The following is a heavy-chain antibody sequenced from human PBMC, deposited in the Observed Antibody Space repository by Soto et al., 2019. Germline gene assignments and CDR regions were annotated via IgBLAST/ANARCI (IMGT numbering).Heavy chain of an antibody. CDR2: IFYSGAT. D-gene: IGHD4-17*01. CDR3: ATMISVTNHFDY. CDR1: GGSISSGAYY. Sequence: QVQLQESGPGLVKPSQTLSLTCTVSGGSISSGAYYWSWIRQHPGKGLEWIGYIFYSGATYYNPYLRSRVTISVDTSKNQFSLKLSSMTAADTAVYYCATMISVTNHFDYWGQGTLVTVSS. V-gene: IGHV4-31*03. J-gene: IGHJ4*02.